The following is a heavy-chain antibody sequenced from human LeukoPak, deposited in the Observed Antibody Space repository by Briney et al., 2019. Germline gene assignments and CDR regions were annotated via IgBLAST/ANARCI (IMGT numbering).Heavy chain of an antibody. CDR1: GYTFTGYD. Sequence: ASVKVSCKASGYTFTGYDMHWVRQAPGQGLEWMGGINPNIGGTNYAQKFQGWVTMTRDTSISTAYMELSRLRSDDTAVYYCARVPYSGSGSYYDYWGQGTLVTVSS. D-gene: IGHD3-10*01. CDR2: INPNIGGT. CDR3: ARVPYSGSGSYYDY. V-gene: IGHV1-2*04. J-gene: IGHJ4*02.